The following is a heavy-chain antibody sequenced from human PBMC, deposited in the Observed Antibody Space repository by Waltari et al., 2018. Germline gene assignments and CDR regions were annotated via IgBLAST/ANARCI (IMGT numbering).Heavy chain of an antibody. CDR1: GFTFSSYG. D-gene: IGHD3-10*01. J-gene: IGHJ4*02. V-gene: IGHV3-30*18. CDR3: AKAKNQDGDGLDY. Sequence: QVQLVESGGGVVQPGRSLRLSCAASGFTFSSYGMHWVRQAPGKGLEWVAVIWYDGSNKYYADSVKGRFTISRDNSKNTLYLQMNSLRAEDTAMYYCAKAKNQDGDGLDYWGQGTLVTVSS. CDR2: IWYDGSNK.